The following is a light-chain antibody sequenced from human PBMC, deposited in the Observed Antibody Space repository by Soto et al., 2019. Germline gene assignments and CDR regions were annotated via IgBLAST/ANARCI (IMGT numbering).Light chain of an antibody. Sequence: DIQMTQSPSSLSASVGDRVTITCRASQSISSYLNWYQQKPGKAPKLLIYAASNLQTGVPSRFTGSGSGTDFTLTISSLQPEDFATYYCQQSYSTPWWTFGQGTRLEIK. J-gene: IGKJ5*01. CDR1: QSISSY. CDR2: AAS. V-gene: IGKV1-39*01. CDR3: QQSYSTPWWT.